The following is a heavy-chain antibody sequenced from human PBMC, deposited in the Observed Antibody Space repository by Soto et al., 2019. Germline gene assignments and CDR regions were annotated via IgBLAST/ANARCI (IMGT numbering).Heavy chain of an antibody. CDR3: ARSLQGDCSSTTCLVY. V-gene: IGHV4-34*01. Sequence: SETLSLTCAVYGGSFSGYYWSWIRQPPGKGLEWIGEINHSGSTNYNPSLKSRVTISVDMSKNQFSLKLSSVTAADTAVYYCARSLQGDCSSTTCLVYWGQGTLVTVSS. CDR1: GGSFSGYY. CDR2: INHSGST. J-gene: IGHJ4*02. D-gene: IGHD2-2*01.